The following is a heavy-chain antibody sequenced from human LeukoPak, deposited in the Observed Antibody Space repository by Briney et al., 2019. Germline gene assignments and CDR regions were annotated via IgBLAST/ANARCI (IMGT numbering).Heavy chain of an antibody. Sequence: GASVKVSCKASGYTFTGYYMHWFRQAPGQGPEWMGWSDPNSGGTNYAQKFQGRVTMTRDTSISTAYMELSRLTADDTAVYYCARNMTYYGTDYWGQGTLVTVSS. CDR2: SDPNSGGT. CDR1: GYTFTGYY. CDR3: ARNMTYYGTDY. J-gene: IGHJ4*02. V-gene: IGHV1-2*02. D-gene: IGHD3-10*01.